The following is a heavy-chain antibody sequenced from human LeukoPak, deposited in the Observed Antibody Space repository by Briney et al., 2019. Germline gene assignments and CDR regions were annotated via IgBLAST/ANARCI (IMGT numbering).Heavy chain of an antibody. J-gene: IGHJ5*02. CDR1: GGSVSSGRYY. D-gene: IGHD3-3*01. V-gene: IGHV4-61*02. CDR2: IYTSGST. Sequence: SETLSLNCTVSGGSVSSGRYYWNWIRQPAGKGLEWIGGIYTSGSTNYNPSLKSRVTISLDTSKNQFSLKLTSVTAADTAVYYCARDGVERFLEWSTTWFDPWGQGTLVTVSS. CDR3: ARDGVERFLEWSTTWFDP.